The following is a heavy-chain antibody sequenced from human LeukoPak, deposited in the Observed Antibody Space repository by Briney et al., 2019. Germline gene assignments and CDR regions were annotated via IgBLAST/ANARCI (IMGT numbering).Heavy chain of an antibody. J-gene: IGHJ3*02. CDR1: GFTFSSYA. CDR2: ISGSDGST. D-gene: IGHD3-3*02. Sequence: PGGSLRLSCAASGFTFSSYAMNWVRQAPGKWLEWVSAISGSDGSTYYADSVKGRFTISRDNSKNTLYLQMNSLRAEDTAVYYCAKIRPPAYDIWGQGTMVTVSS. CDR3: AKIRPPAYDI. V-gene: IGHV3-23*01.